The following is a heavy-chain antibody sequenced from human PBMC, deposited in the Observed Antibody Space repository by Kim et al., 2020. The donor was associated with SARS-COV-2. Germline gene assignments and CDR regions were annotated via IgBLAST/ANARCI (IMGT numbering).Heavy chain of an antibody. D-gene: IGHD3-10*01. CDR2: ISSSSSYI. Sequence: GGSLRLSCAASGFTFSSYSMNWVRQAPGKGLEWVSSISSSSSYIYYADSVKGRFTISRDNAKNSLYLQMNSLRAEDTAVYYCARDFLKDATMVRGVPYFDYWGQGTLVPVSS. V-gene: IGHV3-21*01. CDR3: ARDFLKDATMVRGVPYFDY. J-gene: IGHJ4*02. CDR1: GFTFSSYS.